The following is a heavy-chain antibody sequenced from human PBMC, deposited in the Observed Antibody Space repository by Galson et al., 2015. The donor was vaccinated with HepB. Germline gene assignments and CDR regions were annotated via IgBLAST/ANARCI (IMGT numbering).Heavy chain of an antibody. J-gene: IGHJ4*02. V-gene: IGHV4-59*01. Sequence: ETLSLTCAVSGGSISGYYWSWMRQPPGQGLEWIGYIYSDGSTNYNPSLKSRVTMSVDRSKNGFSLSLRSVTAADTAVYYCARQIRYSSPDYWGQGTLVIVSS. D-gene: IGHD1-14*01. CDR3: ARQIRYSSPDY. CDR1: GGSISGYY. CDR2: IYSDGST.